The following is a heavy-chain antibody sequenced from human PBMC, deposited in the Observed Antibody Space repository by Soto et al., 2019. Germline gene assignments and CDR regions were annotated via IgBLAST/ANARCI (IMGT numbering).Heavy chain of an antibody. D-gene: IGHD4-17*01. CDR2: IYYSGST. CDR1: GGSISSGGYY. J-gene: IGHJ5*02. Sequence: SETLSLTCTASGGSISSGGYYWSWIRQHPGKSLEWIGYIYYSGSTYYNPSLKSRVTISVDTSKNQFSLKLSSVTAADTAVYYCARANAVTTMFWFDPWGQGTLVTVSS. CDR3: ARANAVTTMFWFDP. V-gene: IGHV4-31*03.